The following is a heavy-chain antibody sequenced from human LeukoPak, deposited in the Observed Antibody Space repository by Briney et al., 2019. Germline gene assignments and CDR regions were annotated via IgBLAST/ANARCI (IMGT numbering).Heavy chain of an antibody. V-gene: IGHV3-30-3*01. D-gene: IGHD2-2*01. J-gene: IGHJ5*02. CDR3: ARDRVGVQVPAANTNWFDP. CDR1: GFIFSSRA. CDR2: IAYDGSKR. Sequence: GGSLRLSCAASGFIFSSRAMHWVRQAPGKGLEWVAVIAYDGSKRYYADSVRGRFTISRDNSRNTPFLQMNSLGTEDTAVYYCARDRVGVQVPAANTNWFDPWGQGTLVTVSS.